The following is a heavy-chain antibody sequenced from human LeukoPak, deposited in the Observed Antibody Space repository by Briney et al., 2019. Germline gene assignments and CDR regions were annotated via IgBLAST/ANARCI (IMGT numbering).Heavy chain of an antibody. D-gene: IGHD6-19*01. CDR1: GFTISGYG. V-gene: IGHV3-23*01. J-gene: IGHJ4*02. Sequence: GGTLRLSCAASGFTISGYGMSWVRQAPGKGLKWVSAISGSGGSTYYADSVKGRITVSRDNSKNTLYLQMNSLRAEDTAVFYCARTSYSSGWSPFDYWGQGTLVSVSS. CDR3: ARTSYSSGWSPFDY. CDR2: ISGSGGST.